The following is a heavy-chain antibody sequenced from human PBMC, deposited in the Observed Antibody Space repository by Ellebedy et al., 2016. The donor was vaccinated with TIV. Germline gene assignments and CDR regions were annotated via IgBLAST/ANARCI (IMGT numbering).Heavy chain of an antibody. CDR1: GFTFDDYA. V-gene: IGHV3-9*01. CDR2: ISWNSGSI. CDR3: AKVADTAMTFDY. D-gene: IGHD5-18*01. J-gene: IGHJ4*02. Sequence: SLKISCAASGFTFDDYAMHWVRQAPGKGLEWVSGISWNSGSIGYADSVKGRFTISRDNAKNSLYLQMNSLRAEDTALYYCAKVADTAMTFDYWGQGTLVTVSS.